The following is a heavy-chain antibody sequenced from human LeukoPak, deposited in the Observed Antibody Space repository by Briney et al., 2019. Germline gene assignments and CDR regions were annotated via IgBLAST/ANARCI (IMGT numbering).Heavy chain of an antibody. CDR2: IYYSGST. CDR1: GGSISSSSYY. CDR3: ARHGANYGDYGSYAPSDAFDI. D-gene: IGHD4-17*01. Sequence: SETLSLTCTVSGGSISSSSYYWGWIRQPPGKGLEWIGSIYYSGSTYYNPSLKSRVTISVDTSKNQFSLKLSSVTAADTAVYYCARHGANYGDYGSYAPSDAFDIWGQGTTVTVSS. J-gene: IGHJ3*02. V-gene: IGHV4-39*01.